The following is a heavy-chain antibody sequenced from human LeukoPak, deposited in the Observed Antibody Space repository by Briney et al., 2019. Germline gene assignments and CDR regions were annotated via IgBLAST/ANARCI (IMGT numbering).Heavy chain of an antibody. CDR1: GGSFSGYY. J-gene: IGHJ4*02. CDR3: ARAEGGDGYNYFDY. V-gene: IGHV4-34*01. D-gene: IGHD5-24*01. CDR2: INHSGST. Sequence: SETLSLTCAVYGGSFSGYYWSWIRQPPGKGLEWIGEINHSGSTNYNPSLKSRVTISVDTSKNQFSLKLSSVTAADTAVYYCARAEGGDGYNYFDYWGQGTLVTVSS.